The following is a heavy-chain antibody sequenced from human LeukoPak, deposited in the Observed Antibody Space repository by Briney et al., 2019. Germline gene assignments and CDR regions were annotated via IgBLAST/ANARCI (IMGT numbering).Heavy chain of an antibody. CDR1: GFTFNSYA. Sequence: GGSLRLSCAASGFTFNSYAMSWVRQAPGKGLEWVSSISGSGDTHYADSVEGRFTISRDNSKNTLFLQMSSLRGEDTAVYYCAKSRVEVAGTGGFDTWGRGTLVAVSS. CDR3: AKSRVEVAGTGGFDT. J-gene: IGHJ3*02. D-gene: IGHD1-1*01. V-gene: IGHV3-23*01. CDR2: ISGSGDT.